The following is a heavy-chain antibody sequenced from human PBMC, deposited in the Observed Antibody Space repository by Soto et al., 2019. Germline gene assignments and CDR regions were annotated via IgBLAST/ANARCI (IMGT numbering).Heavy chain of an antibody. D-gene: IGHD1-26*01. CDR2: ISYDGSNK. CDR1: GFTFSSYG. Sequence: GGSLRLSCAASGFTFSSYGMHWVRQAPGKGLEWVAVISYDGSNKYYADSVKGRFTISRDNSKNTLYLQMNSLRAEDTAVYYCAKDRAVGATSYYYYGMDVWGQGTTVTVSS. J-gene: IGHJ6*02. V-gene: IGHV3-30*18. CDR3: AKDRAVGATSYYYYGMDV.